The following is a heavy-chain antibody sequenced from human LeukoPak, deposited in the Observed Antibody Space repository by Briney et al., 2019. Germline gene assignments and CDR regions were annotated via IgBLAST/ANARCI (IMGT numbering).Heavy chain of an antibody. CDR3: ARPTTVTTISADAFDI. CDR2: ISSGGTYK. V-gene: IGHV3-21*01. D-gene: IGHD4-17*01. CDR1: GFTFSSYA. J-gene: IGHJ3*02. Sequence: PGRSLRLSCAASGFTFSSYAMNWVRQAPGKGLEWVSSISSGGTYKYYADSVKGRFTISRDNAQNSLYLQMNSLRAEDSSGYYCARPTTVTTISADAFDIWGQGTMVTVSS.